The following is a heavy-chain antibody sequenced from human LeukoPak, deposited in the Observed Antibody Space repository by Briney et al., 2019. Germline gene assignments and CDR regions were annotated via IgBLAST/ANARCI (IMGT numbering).Heavy chain of an antibody. V-gene: IGHV1-2*02. J-gene: IGHJ4*02. D-gene: IGHD6-13*01. CDR1: GYTFTGYY. Sequence: GSVKVSCKASGYTFTGYYMHWVRQAPGQGLEWMGWINPNSGGTNYAQKFQGRVTMTRDTSISTAYMELSRLRSDDTAVYYCARDIGSSWYANFDYWGQGTLVTVSS. CDR2: INPNSGGT. CDR3: ARDIGSSWYANFDY.